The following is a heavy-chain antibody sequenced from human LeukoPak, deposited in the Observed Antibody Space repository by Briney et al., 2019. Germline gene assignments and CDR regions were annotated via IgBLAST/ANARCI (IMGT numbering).Heavy chain of an antibody. CDR3: AREPIVGATTSYGMDV. J-gene: IGHJ6*02. V-gene: IGHV1-2*02. D-gene: IGHD1-26*01. CDR1: GYTFTGYY. CDR2: INPNSGGT. Sequence: GASVKVSCKASGYTFTGYYMHWVRQVPGQGLEWMGWINPNSGGTNYAQKFQGRVTMTRDTSISTAYMELSRLRSDDTAVYYCAREPIVGATTSYGMDVWGQGTTVTVSS.